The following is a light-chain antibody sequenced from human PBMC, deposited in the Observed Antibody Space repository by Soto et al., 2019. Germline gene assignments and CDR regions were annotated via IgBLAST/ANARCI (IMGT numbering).Light chain of an antibody. J-gene: IGKJ4*01. CDR3: QQRSNWPDPLT. CDR2: GAS. CDR1: QNIGTY. V-gene: IGKV3-11*01. Sequence: IVLTQSPGTLSLSPGERATLSCRASQNIGTYLAWYQHKPGQAPSVLIFGASTRANGVPDRFSGSGSGADFTLTISSLEPEDFAVYYCQQRSNWPDPLTFGGGTKVDIK.